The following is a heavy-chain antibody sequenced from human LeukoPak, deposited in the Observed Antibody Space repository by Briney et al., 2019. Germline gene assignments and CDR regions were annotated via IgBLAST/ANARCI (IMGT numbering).Heavy chain of an antibody. D-gene: IGHD3-10*01. CDR1: GGSISSGSYY. V-gene: IGHV4-61*02. Sequence: SQTLSLTCTVSGGSISSGSYYWSWIRQPAGKGLEWIGRIYTSGSTNYNPSLKSRVTISLDTSKNQFSLKKSSVTAADTAVYYCARLTMVRGVIYGTDRYFDLWGRGTLVTVSS. CDR3: ARLTMVRGVIYGTDRYFDL. J-gene: IGHJ2*01. CDR2: IYTSGST.